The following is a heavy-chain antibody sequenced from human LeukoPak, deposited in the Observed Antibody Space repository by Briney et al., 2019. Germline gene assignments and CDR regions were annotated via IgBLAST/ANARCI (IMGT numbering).Heavy chain of an antibody. CDR2: IYYSGST. CDR1: VGCLHKYY. D-gene: IGHD2-8*02. J-gene: IGHJ6*03. Sequence: PSETLSLTCMGCVGCLHKYYWILLGQPPGKGLEWIGYIYYSGSTNYNPSLKSRVTISVDTSKNQFSLKLSSVTAADTAVYYCAYCAGSRCTKRVYYYYMDVWGKGTTVTVSS. V-gene: IGHV4-59*08. CDR3: AYCAGSRCTKRVYYYYMDV.